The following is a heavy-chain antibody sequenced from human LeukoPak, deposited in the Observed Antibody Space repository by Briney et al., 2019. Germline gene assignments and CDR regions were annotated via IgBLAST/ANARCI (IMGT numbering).Heavy chain of an antibody. V-gene: IGHV1-18*01. CDR2: ISAYNGNT. CDR3: ARVDGSYYYYYYMDV. D-gene: IGHD1-26*01. J-gene: IGHJ6*03. CDR1: GYTFTSYG. Sequence: ASVKVSCKASGYTFTSYGIGWVRQAPGQGLEWMGWISAYNGNTNYAQKLQGRVTMTTDTSTSTAYMELRSLRSDDTAVYYCARVDGSYYYYYYMDVWGKGTTVTVSS.